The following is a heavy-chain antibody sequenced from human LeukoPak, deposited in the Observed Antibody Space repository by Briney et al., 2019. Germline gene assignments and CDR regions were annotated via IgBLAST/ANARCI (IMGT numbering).Heavy chain of an antibody. CDR1: GFAFSSYF. Sequence: GGSLRLSRAASGFAFSSYFMSWVRQAPGKGLEWVSTITGSAGSTYYADSVKGRFTISRDNSRNTLYLEMNSLRAEDTAVYYCAKEEWAGGFANWGRGTLVTVSS. V-gene: IGHV3-23*01. CDR2: ITGSAGST. J-gene: IGHJ4*02. D-gene: IGHD1-26*01. CDR3: AKEEWAGGFAN.